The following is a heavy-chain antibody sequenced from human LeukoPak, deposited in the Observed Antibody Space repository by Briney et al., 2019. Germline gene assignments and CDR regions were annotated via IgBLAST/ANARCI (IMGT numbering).Heavy chain of an antibody. J-gene: IGHJ4*02. V-gene: IGHV3-7*05. CDR2: IKPDGSEK. D-gene: IGHD6-19*01. CDR1: GITFGSYW. Sequence: GGSLRLSCAASGITFGSYWMTWVRQAPGKGLECVANIKPDGSEKYYVDSVEGRCTISRDNAKNSLFLEMNSLRPEDTAVYYCARGRMAVAGSYEYWGQGTLVTVSS. CDR3: ARGRMAVAGSYEY.